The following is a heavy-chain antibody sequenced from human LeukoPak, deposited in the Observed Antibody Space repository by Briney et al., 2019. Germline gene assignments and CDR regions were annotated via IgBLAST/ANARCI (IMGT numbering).Heavy chain of an antibody. CDR3: ARVDYGDYGFDY. D-gene: IGHD4-17*01. CDR1: GFTVSSNY. CDR2: IYSGGST. J-gene: IGHJ4*02. V-gene: IGHV3-66*01. Sequence: SGGSLRLSCAASGFTVSSNYMSWVRQAPGKGLEWVSVIYSGGSTYYADSVKGRFTISRDNSKNTLYLQMDSLRAEDTAVYYCARVDYGDYGFDYWGQGTLVTVSS.